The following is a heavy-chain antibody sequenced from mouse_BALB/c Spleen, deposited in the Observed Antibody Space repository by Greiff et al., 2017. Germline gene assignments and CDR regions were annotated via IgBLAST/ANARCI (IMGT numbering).Heavy chain of an antibody. CDR1: GFTFSSFG. D-gene: IGHD4-1*01. V-gene: IGHV5-17*02. J-gene: IGHJ3*01. CDR2: ISSGSSTI. CDR3: AREWDGVAY. Sequence: DVKLVESGGGLVQPGGSRKLSCAASGFTFSSFGMHWVRQAPEKGLEWVAYISSGSSTIYYADTVKGRFTISRDNPKNTLFLQMTSLRSEDTAMYYCAREWDGVAYWGQGTLVTVSA.